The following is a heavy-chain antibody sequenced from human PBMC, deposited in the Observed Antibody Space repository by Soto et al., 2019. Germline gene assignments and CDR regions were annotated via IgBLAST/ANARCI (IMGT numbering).Heavy chain of an antibody. J-gene: IGHJ4*02. Sequence: EVQLLESGGDLVQPGGSLRLSCVASGFTFSNDDLSWVRQASGEGLEWVSAITAGGFNTYYADSVKGRFTISRDNSKNTLYLQMNSLRAEDTAVYYCAKNIGGFSGYANFDYWGQGTLVTVSS. CDR3: AKNIGGFSGYANFDY. V-gene: IGHV3-23*01. CDR1: GFTFSNDD. CDR2: ITAGGFNT. D-gene: IGHD5-12*01.